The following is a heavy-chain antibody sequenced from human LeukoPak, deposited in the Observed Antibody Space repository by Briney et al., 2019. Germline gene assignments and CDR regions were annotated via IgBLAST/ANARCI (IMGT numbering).Heavy chain of an antibody. V-gene: IGHV3-30*18. CDR2: ISYDGSIK. CDR3: AKDGPNSWFGEAT. J-gene: IGHJ5*02. CDR1: GFTFSSYG. Sequence: GRSLRLSCAASGFTFSSYGMHWVRQAPGKGLEWMALISYDGSIKYYADSVKGRFTISRDNSENTLYLQMNSLRAEDTAVYYCAKDGPNSWFGEATWGQGTLVTVSS. D-gene: IGHD3-10*01.